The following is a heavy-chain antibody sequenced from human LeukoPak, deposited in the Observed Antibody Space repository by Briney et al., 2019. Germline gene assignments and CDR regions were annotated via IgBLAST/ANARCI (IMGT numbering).Heavy chain of an antibody. J-gene: IGHJ5*02. D-gene: IGHD3-10*01. CDR2: INSGSDYI. CDR1: GFTFSVSA. Sequence: PGGSLRLSCAASGFTFSVSAMHWVRQAPGKGLEWVSSINSGSDYILYADSVKGRFTISRDNAKNSLYLQMSSLRAEDTAVYYCARDQFGKGNWFDPWGQGTLVTVSS. CDR3: ARDQFGKGNWFDP. V-gene: IGHV3-21*01.